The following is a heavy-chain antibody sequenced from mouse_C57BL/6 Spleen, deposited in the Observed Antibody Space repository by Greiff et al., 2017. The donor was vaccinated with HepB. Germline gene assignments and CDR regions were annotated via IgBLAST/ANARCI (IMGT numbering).Heavy chain of an antibody. Sequence: EVQVVESGGGLVQPKGSLKLSCAASGFSFNTYAMNWVRQAPGKGLEWVARIRSKSNNYATYYADSVKDRFTISRDDSESMLYLQMNNLKTEDTAMYYCVRFEYAMDYWGQGTSVTVSS. CDR3: VRFEYAMDY. V-gene: IGHV10-1*01. CDR2: IRSKSNNYAT. J-gene: IGHJ4*01. CDR1: GFSFNTYA.